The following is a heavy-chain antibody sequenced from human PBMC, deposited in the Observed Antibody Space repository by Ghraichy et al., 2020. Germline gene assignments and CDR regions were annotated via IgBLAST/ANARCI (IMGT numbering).Heavy chain of an antibody. Sequence: GGSLRLSCAASGFTFSIYWMTWVRQAPGEGLEWLANINQDGSGTYYVGSVKGRFTISRDNAKSSLYLQMNSLRVEDTAVYYCARDLAVDSGMDVWGPGTTVTVSS. CDR2: INQDGSGT. V-gene: IGHV3-7*01. CDR3: ARDLAVDSGMDV. J-gene: IGHJ6*02. CDR1: GFTFSIYW.